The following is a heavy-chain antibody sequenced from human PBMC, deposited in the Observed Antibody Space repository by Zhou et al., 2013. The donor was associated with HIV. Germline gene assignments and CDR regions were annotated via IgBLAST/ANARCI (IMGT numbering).Heavy chain of an antibody. CDR1: GYTFTSYA. J-gene: IGHJ5*02. D-gene: IGHD2-2*01. CDR2: INTNTGNP. CDR3: ARDLNPCSSTSCYVGWFDP. V-gene: IGHV7-4-1*01. Sequence: QVQLVQSGSELKKPGASVKVSCKASGYTFTSYAMNWVRQAPGQGLEWMGWINTNTGNPTYAQGFTGRFVFSLDTSVSTAYLQICSLKAEDTAVYYCARDLNPCSSTSCYVGWFDPWGQGTLVTVSS.